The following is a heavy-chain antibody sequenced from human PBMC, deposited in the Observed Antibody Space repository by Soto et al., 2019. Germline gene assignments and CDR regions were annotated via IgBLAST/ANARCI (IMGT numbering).Heavy chain of an antibody. CDR1: GFSISSNY. CDR3: TRKPPSAIQGWAFGMDV. Sequence: ELQLVETGGGSIQTGGSLRLSCAASGFSISSNYIAWVRQPPGKGLEWVSTTFSGGNTEYAASVKGRCSISRDNYKNTLYLQMDNLSVEDTVVYYCTRKPPSAIQGWAFGMDVWGQGTTVSVSS. V-gene: IGHV3-53*02. CDR2: TFSGGNT. J-gene: IGHJ6*02. D-gene: IGHD2-21*01.